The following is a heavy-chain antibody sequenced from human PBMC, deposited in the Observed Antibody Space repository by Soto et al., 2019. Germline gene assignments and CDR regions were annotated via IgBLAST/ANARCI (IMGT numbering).Heavy chain of an antibody. CDR2: IYYSGST. CDR3: ARDKSTYDSSGYYYYYYGMDV. CDR1: GGSISSYY. J-gene: IGHJ6*02. D-gene: IGHD3-22*01. V-gene: IGHV4-31*01. Sequence: PSETLSLTCTVSGGSISSYYWSWIRQHPGKGLEWFGYIYYSGSTYYNPSLKSLVTISVDTSKNQFSLKLSSVTAADTAVYYCARDKSTYDSSGYYYYYYGMDVWGQGTTVTVSS.